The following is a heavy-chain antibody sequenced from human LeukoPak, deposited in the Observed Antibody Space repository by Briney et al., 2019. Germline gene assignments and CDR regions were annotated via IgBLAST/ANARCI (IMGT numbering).Heavy chain of an antibody. CDR3: ARGRRQQLVLTPYYYYYMDV. Sequence: ASVKVSCKASGYTFTSYDINWVRQATGQGLEWMGWMNPNSGNTGYAQKFQGRVTMTRNTSISTAYMELSSLRSEDTAVYYCARGRRQQLVLTPYYYYYMDVWDKGTTVTVPS. CDR1: GYTFTSYD. V-gene: IGHV1-8*01. J-gene: IGHJ6*03. CDR2: MNPNSGNT. D-gene: IGHD6-13*01.